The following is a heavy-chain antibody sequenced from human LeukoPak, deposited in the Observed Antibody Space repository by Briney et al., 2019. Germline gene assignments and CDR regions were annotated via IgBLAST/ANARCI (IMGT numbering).Heavy chain of an antibody. CDR1: GFTFSSYG. CDR3: AREKRSSGWTYYFDY. CDR2: IRYDGSNK. D-gene: IGHD6-19*01. V-gene: IGHV3-33*01. Sequence: GGSLRLSCAASGFTFSSYGMHWVRQAPGKGLEWVAVIRYDGSNKYYADSVKGRFTISRDNSKNTLYLQMNSLRAEDTAVYYCAREKRSSGWTYYFDYWGQGTLVTVSS. J-gene: IGHJ4*02.